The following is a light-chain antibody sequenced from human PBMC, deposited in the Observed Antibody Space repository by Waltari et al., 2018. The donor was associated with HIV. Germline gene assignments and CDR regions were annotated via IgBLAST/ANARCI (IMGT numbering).Light chain of an antibody. CDR2: DAS. CDR1: QSVSSY. Sequence: EIVLTQSPATLSLSPGERATLSYRASQSVSSYLAWYQQKPGQAPRLLIYDASNRTTGIPARFSGSGFGTDYTLTISSLEPEDFAVYYCQHRSNWPPFTFGPGTKVDIK. J-gene: IGKJ3*01. CDR3: QHRSNWPPFT. V-gene: IGKV3-11*01.